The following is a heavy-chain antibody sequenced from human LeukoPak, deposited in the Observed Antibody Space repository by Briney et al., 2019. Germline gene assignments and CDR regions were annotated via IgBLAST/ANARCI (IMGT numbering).Heavy chain of an antibody. Sequence: PGGSLRLSCAASGFTFSNYWMSWVRQAPGKGLEWVAHINQDGSEEHYMDSVKARFIISRDNAKNSLSLQMDSLRAEDTAVYYCARVSLAQNWFDPWGQGTLVTVSS. V-gene: IGHV3-7*03. CDR3: ARVSLAQNWFDP. CDR1: GFTFSNYW. CDR2: INQDGSEE. J-gene: IGHJ5*02.